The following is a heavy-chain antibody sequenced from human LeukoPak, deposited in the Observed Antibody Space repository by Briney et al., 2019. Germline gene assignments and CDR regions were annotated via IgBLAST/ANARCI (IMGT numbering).Heavy chain of an antibody. V-gene: IGHV5-51*01. D-gene: IGHD4-23*01. CDR3: ARRVVNNRNWYFDL. CDR1: GYSFTSYW. CDR2: IYPGDSGS. Sequence: GESLKISCQGSGYSFTSYWIGWVRQMPGKGLEWMAIIYPGDSGSRYSPSFQGQVTISADKSINTAYLQWSSLKASDTAMYYCARRVVNNRNWYFDLWGRGTLVTVSS. J-gene: IGHJ2*01.